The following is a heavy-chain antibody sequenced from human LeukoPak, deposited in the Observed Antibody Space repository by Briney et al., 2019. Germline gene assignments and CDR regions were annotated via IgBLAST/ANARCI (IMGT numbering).Heavy chain of an antibody. CDR3: ARIYSVSYYIS. D-gene: IGHD1-26*01. Sequence: SETLSLTCTVSGGSISSSSYYWGWIRQPPGKGLEWIGSIYYSGSTYYNPSLKSRVAISVDTSKNQFSLKLSSVTAADTAVYYCARIYSVSYYISWGQGTLVTVSS. V-gene: IGHV4-39*07. CDR1: GGSISSSSYY. J-gene: IGHJ4*02. CDR2: IYYSGST.